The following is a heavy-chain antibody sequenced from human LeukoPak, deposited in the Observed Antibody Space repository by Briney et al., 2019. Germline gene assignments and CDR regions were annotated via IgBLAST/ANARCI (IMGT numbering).Heavy chain of an antibody. Sequence: GESLKISCKGSGYSFTSYWIGWVRQMPGKGLEWMGIIYPGDSDTRYSPSFQGQVTISADKSISTAYLQWSSLKASDTAMYYRARRRDTAMGQYYFDYWGQGTLVTVSS. V-gene: IGHV5-51*01. CDR3: ARRRDTAMGQYYFDY. D-gene: IGHD5-18*01. CDR1: GYSFTSYW. CDR2: IYPGDSDT. J-gene: IGHJ4*02.